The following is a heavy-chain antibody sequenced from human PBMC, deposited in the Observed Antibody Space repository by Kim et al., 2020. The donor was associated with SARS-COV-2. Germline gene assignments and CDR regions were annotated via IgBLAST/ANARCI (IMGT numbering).Heavy chain of an antibody. D-gene: IGHD2-2*01. CDR3: AREVRAINWFDP. Sequence: GGSLRLSCAASGFSFSDFYMSWIRQAPGKGLEWISYISNSGNYTNYADSVKGRFTISRDNAANSVYLQMSSLRAEDTAIYYCAREVRAINWFDPWGQGT. V-gene: IGHV3-11*05. CDR2: ISNSGNYT. CDR1: GFSFSDFY. J-gene: IGHJ5*02.